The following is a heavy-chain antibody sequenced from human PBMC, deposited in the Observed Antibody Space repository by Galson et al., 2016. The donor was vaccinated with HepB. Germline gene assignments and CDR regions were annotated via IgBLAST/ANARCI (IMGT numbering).Heavy chain of an antibody. D-gene: IGHD1-1*01. CDR1: GYSFTDYF. J-gene: IGHJ4*02. CDR3: ARGDWNPDY. V-gene: IGHV1-2*02. CDR2: INRNTGGT. Sequence: SVKVSCKASGYSFTDYFIYWVRQAPGQGLEWVGWINRNTGGTNYAQSFQGRVTMTRDTSISTGYMELSRLRSDDTAMYYCARGDWNPDYWGQGTQVTVSS.